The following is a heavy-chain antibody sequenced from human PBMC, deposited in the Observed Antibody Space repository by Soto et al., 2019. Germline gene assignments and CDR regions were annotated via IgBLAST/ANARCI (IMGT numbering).Heavy chain of an antibody. CDR2: ISSSGSTI. Sequence: GGSLRLSCAASGFTFSDYYMSWIRQAPGKGLERVSYISSSGSTIYYADSVKGRFTISRDNAKNSLYLQMNSLRAEDTAVYYCAREDCSGGSCYSSDYYYYYMDVWGKGTTVTVSS. J-gene: IGHJ6*03. V-gene: IGHV3-11*01. CDR1: GFTFSDYY. CDR3: AREDCSGGSCYSSDYYYYYMDV. D-gene: IGHD2-15*01.